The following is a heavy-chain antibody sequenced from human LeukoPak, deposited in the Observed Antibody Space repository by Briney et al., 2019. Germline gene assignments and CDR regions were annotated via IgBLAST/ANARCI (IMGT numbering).Heavy chain of an antibody. CDR2: IRAKSAGGTT. CDR3: ATEYYGANNY. CDR1: GLTFSIAW. D-gene: IGHD4-17*01. J-gene: IGHJ4*02. Sequence: GGSLRLSCAASGLTFSIAWMSWVRQSPGKGLEWVGRIRAKSAGGTTEYPAPVKGRFSISRDDSKDTLYPQMDSLQTEDTAVYYCATEYYGANNYWGQGTLVTVSS. V-gene: IGHV3-15*01.